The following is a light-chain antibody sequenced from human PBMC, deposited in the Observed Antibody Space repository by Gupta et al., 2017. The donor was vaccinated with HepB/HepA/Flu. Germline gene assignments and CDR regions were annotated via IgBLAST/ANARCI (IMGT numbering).Light chain of an antibody. CDR3: QQATSFPTWT. CDR2: AAS. Sequence: DIQMAQSPSSVSASVGDRVTITCRASQDISSWLAWYQQKPGKAPKLLIYAASSLQSGLPSRFSGSGYGTDFTLAIGRRQREDSAAYYSQQATSFPTWTFGQGTKVEIQ. J-gene: IGKJ1*01. CDR1: QDISSW. V-gene: IGKV1-12*01.